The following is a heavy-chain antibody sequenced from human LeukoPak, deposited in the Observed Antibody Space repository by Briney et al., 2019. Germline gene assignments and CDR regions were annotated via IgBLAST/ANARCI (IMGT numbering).Heavy chain of an antibody. CDR2: IRYDGSNK. CDR1: GFTFSSYG. V-gene: IGHV3-30*02. D-gene: IGHD3-9*01. CDR3: GRDGSNILTAYAFDI. Sequence: GGSLRLSCAVSGFTFSSYGMHWVRQAPGKGLEWVAFIRYDGSNKYYADSVKGGFTISRDNAKNSLYLQMNSLTAEDTALYYCGRDGSNILTAYAFDIWGQGTMVTVSS. J-gene: IGHJ3*02.